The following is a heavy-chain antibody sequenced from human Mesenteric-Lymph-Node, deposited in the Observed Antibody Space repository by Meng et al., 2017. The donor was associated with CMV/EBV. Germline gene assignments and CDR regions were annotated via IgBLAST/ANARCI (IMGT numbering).Heavy chain of an antibody. Sequence: GESLKISCAASGFTFNSREMNWVRQAPGKGLEWISHISSSGGGSDKYYADSVKGRFTISRDNAKNSLYLQMNSLRAEDTAVYYCARDVPDTAMGITIWDYWGQGTLVTVSS. J-gene: IGHJ4*02. CDR1: GFTFNSRE. D-gene: IGHD5-18*01. V-gene: IGHV3-48*03. CDR3: ARDVPDTAMGITIWDY. CDR2: ISSSGGGSDK.